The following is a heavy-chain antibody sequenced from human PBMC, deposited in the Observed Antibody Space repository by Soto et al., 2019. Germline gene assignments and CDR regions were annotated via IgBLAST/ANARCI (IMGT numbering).Heavy chain of an antibody. J-gene: IGHJ4*02. D-gene: IGHD1-26*01. CDR2: ISDDGRRR. CDR1: GFTFSSYG. V-gene: IGHV3-30*18. Sequence: GGSLRLSCAASGFTFSSYGMHWVRQAPGKGLEWVAVISDDGRRRYYGDSVKGRFTISRDNSKNTLYLQMNSLRAEDTAVYYCAKGPSGSYYEFDYWGQGTLVTVSS. CDR3: AKGPSGSYYEFDY.